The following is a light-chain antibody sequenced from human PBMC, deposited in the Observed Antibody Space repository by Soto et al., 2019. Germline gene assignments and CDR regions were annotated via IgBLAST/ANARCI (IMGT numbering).Light chain of an antibody. CDR1: QGISTW. V-gene: IGKV1-12*01. Sequence: EIQMTQSPSSVSASVGGRVSITFLASQGISTWLAWYQQKAGKAPNLLIYGASNLHSGVPSRFSGSGSGTNFTLTISSLQPEDFATYYCQQANSFPITFGQGTRLEIK. CDR2: GAS. J-gene: IGKJ5*01. CDR3: QQANSFPIT.